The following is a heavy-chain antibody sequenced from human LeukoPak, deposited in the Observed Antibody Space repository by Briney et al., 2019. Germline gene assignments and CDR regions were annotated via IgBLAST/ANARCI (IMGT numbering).Heavy chain of an antibody. D-gene: IGHD3-10*01. V-gene: IGHV1-69*01. Sequence: SVKVSCKASGGTFSSYAISWVRQAPGQGLEWMGGIIPIFGTANYAQKFQGKVTITADESTSTAYMELSSLRSEDTAVYYCASEDRYGSERDPNWFDPWGQGTLVTVSS. CDR2: IIPIFGTA. CDR3: ASEDRYGSERDPNWFDP. CDR1: GGTFSSYA. J-gene: IGHJ5*02.